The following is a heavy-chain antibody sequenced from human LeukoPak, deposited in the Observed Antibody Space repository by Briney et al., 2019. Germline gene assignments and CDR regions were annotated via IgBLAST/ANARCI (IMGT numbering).Heavy chain of an antibody. D-gene: IGHD4-11*01. CDR2: ISSSSSYI. CDR1: GFTFSSYS. V-gene: IGHV3-21*01. Sequence: PGGSLRLSCAASGFTFSSYSMNWVRQAPGKGLEWVSSISSSSSYISYADSVKGRFTISRDNAKNSLYLQMNGLRAEDTAVYYCARDYSNAPDAFDIWGHGTMVTVSS. CDR3: ARDYSNAPDAFDI. J-gene: IGHJ3*02.